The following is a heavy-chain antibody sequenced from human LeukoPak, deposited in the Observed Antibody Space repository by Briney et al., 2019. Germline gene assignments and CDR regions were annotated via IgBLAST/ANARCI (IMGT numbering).Heavy chain of an antibody. D-gene: IGHD4-17*01. CDR3: ARLNGGHGDLNGVV. Sequence: QAGGSLRLSCAASGFTFSSYEMNWVRQALGKGLEWVSYISSSGSTIYYADSVKGRFTISRDNAKNSLYLQMNSLRAEDTAVYYCARLNGGHGDLNGVVWGKGTTVTISS. CDR1: GFTFSSYE. J-gene: IGHJ6*04. CDR2: ISSSGSTI. V-gene: IGHV3-48*03.